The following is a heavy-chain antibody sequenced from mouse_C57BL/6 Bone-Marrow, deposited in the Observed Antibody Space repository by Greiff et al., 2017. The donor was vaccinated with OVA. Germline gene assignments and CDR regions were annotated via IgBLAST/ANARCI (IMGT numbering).Heavy chain of an antibody. J-gene: IGHJ2*01. Sequence: EVQVVESGEGLVKPGGSLKLSCAASGFTFSSYAMSWVRQTPEKRLEWVAYISSGGDYIYYADTVKGRFTISRDNARNTLYLQMSSLKSEDTAMYYCTRALLITTVVAPCDYWGQGTTLTVSS. V-gene: IGHV5-9-1*02. CDR2: ISSGGDYI. CDR1: GFTFSSYA. CDR3: TRALLITTVVAPCDY. D-gene: IGHD1-1*01.